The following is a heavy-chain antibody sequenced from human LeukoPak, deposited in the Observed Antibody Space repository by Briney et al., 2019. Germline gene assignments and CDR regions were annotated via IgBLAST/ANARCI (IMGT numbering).Heavy chain of an antibody. CDR2: IYSGGST. D-gene: IGHD2-2*01. J-gene: IGHJ5*02. CDR1: GFTVSSNY. CDR3: ARERYCSSTSCPNWFDP. V-gene: IGHV3-53*01. Sequence: GGSLRLSCAASGFTVSSNYMSWVRQAPGKGLEWVSVIYSGGSTYYADSVKGRFTISRDNSKNTLYLQMNSPRAEDTAVYYCARERYCSSTSCPNWFDPWGQGTLVTVSS.